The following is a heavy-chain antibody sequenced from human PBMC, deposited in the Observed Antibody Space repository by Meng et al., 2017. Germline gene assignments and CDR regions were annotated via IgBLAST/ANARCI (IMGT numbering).Heavy chain of an antibody. V-gene: IGHV4-31*03. J-gene: IGHJ4*02. Sequence: SCKASGGTFSSYAISWIRQHPGKGLEWIGYIYYSGSTYYNPSLKSRVTISVDTSKNQFSLKLSSVTAADTAVYYCARDNGRFGELSLDYWGQGTLVTVSS. CDR1: GGTFSSYAI. CDR2: IYYSGST. D-gene: IGHD3-10*01. CDR3: ARDNGRFGELSLDY.